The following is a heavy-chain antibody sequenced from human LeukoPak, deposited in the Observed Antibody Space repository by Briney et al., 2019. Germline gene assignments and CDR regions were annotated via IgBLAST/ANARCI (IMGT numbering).Heavy chain of an antibody. V-gene: IGHV4-39*01. CDR3: AKSGGYGLIDY. J-gene: IGHJ4*02. Sequence: SETLSLTCTVPGGSISSSSYYWGWIRQPPGKGLEWIGSTYYSGSTYYNPSLKSRVTISVDTSKNQFSLKLSSVTAADTAVYYCAKSGGYGLIDYWGQGTRVTVSS. CDR1: GGSISSSSYY. CDR2: TYYSGST. D-gene: IGHD1-26*01.